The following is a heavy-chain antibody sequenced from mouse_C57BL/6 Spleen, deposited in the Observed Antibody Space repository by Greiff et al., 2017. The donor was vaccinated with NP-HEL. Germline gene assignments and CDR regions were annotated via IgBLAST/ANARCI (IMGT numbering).Heavy chain of an antibody. J-gene: IGHJ1*03. D-gene: IGHD1-1*01. CDR2: INPSNGGT. CDR1: GYTFTSYW. Sequence: VQLQQPGTELVKPGASVKLSCKASGYTFTSYWMHWVKQRPGQGLEWIGNINPSNGGTNYNEKFKSKATLTVDKSSSTADMQLSSLTSEDSAVYYCARAVRITTVVEDWYFDVWGTGTTVTVSS. V-gene: IGHV1-53*01. CDR3: ARAVRITTVVEDWYFDV.